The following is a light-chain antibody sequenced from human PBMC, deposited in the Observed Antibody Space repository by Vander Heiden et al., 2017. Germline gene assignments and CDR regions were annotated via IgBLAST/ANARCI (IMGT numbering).Light chain of an antibody. CDR2: YDD. Sequence: SVLTQPPSVSEVPRQRVTISCSGSSSNIGNNAVNWYQQLPGKAPKLLIYYDDLRPSGVSDRFSGSKSGTSASLAISGLQSEDEADYYCAAWDDSLNGVVFGGGTKL. V-gene: IGLV1-36*01. CDR3: AAWDDSLNGVV. J-gene: IGLJ2*01. CDR1: SSNIGNNA.